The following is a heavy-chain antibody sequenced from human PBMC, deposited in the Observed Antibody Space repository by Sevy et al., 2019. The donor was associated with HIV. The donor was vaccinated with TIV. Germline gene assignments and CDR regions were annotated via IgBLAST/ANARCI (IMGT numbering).Heavy chain of an antibody. V-gene: IGHV4-39*01. D-gene: IGHD4-4*01. CDR2: IYYSGST. CDR1: GGSISSSSYY. CDR3: ARLDYINGMDV. Sequence: SETLSLTCTVSGGSISSSSYYWGWIRQPPGKGLEWIGSIYYSGSTYYNPSLKSRVTISVDTSKNQFSRKLSSVTAADTAVYYCARLDYINGMDVWGQGTTVTVSS. J-gene: IGHJ6*02.